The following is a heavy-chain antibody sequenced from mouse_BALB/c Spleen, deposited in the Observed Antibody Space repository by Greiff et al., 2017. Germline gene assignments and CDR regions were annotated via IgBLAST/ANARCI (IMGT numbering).Heavy chain of an antibody. D-gene: IGHD2-10*02. V-gene: IGHV5-17*02. CDR1: GFTFSSFG. Sequence: EVKLVESGGGLVQPGGSRKLSCAASGFTFSSFGMHWVRQAPEKGLEWVAYISSGSSTIYYADTVKGRFTISRDNPKNTLFLQMTSLRSEDTAMYYCARGVWSYAMDYWGQGTSVTVSS. J-gene: IGHJ4*01. CDR2: ISSGSSTI. CDR3: ARGVWSYAMDY.